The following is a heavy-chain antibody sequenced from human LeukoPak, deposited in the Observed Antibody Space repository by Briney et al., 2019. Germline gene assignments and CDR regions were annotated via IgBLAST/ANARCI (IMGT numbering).Heavy chain of an antibody. J-gene: IGHJ4*02. D-gene: IGHD3-10*01. CDR2: IYYSGST. Sequence: SETLSLTCTVSGDSISSYYCSWIRQPPGKGLEWIGYIYYSGSTSYNPSLKSRVTISLDTSNNQFSLKLRSVTAADTAVYYCGRDGSGISGILTWGQGTLVIVSS. CDR3: GRDGSGISGILT. V-gene: IGHV4-59*01. CDR1: GDSISSYY.